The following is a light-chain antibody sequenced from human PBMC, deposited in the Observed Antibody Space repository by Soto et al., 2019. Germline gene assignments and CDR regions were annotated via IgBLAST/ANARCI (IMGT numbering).Light chain of an antibody. CDR2: DVS. CDR3: GSYTSSDTMI. Sequence: QSVLTQPASVSGSPGQSITISCTGTSSDIGRYNYVSWYQHSPGKAPKLIIYDVSDRPSGVSNRFSGSKSGTTASLTISGLKAEDEADYYCGSYTSSDTMIFGGGTKVTVL. CDR1: SSDIGRYNY. J-gene: IGLJ2*01. V-gene: IGLV2-14*03.